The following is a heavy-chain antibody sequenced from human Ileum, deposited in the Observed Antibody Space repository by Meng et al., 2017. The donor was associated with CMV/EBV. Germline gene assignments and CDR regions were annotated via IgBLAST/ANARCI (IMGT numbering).Heavy chain of an antibody. V-gene: IGHV3-30*18. CDR3: AKGFLYHVDY. D-gene: IGHD2-2*01. CDR1: GFTFSSYA. CDR2: ITYDGSDQ. Sequence: GGSLRLSCAVSGFTFSSYAMHWVRQAPGKGLEWVAVITYDGSDQFYADSVKGRFTLSRDNSKNTLYLRMNSLRAEDTAVYFCAKGFLYHVDYWGQGTLVTVSS. J-gene: IGHJ4*02.